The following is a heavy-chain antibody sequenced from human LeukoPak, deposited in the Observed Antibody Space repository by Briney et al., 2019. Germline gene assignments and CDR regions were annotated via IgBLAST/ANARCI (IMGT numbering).Heavy chain of an antibody. D-gene: IGHD6-19*01. CDR3: AKRGGGCDY. V-gene: IGHV3-23*01. J-gene: IGHJ4*02. CDR1: GFTVRSSY. Sequence: PGGSLRLSCAASGFTVRSSYMNWVRQAPGKGLEWVSAISGSGGSTYYADSVKGRFTISRDNSKNTLYLQMNSLRAEDTAVYYCAKRGGGCDYWGQGTLVTVSS. CDR2: ISGSGGST.